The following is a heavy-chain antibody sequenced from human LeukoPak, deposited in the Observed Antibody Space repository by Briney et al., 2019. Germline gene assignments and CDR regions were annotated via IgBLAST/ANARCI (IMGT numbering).Heavy chain of an antibody. CDR2: ISSSGNFI. CDR1: GFTFSTYA. CDR3: ARARTPSGSSWYRY. J-gene: IGHJ4*02. D-gene: IGHD6-13*01. V-gene: IGHV3-21*01. Sequence: GGSLRLSCAASGFTFSTYAMSWVRQAPGKGLEWVSSISSSGNFIYYADSVKGRFTISRDNANNSLFLQMNSLSAEDTAVYYCARARTPSGSSWYRYWGQGTLVTVSS.